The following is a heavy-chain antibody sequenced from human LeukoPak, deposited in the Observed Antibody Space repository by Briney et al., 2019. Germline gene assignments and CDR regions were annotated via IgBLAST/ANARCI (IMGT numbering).Heavy chain of an antibody. J-gene: IGHJ3*02. V-gene: IGHV4-34*01. CDR1: GGSFSGYY. Sequence: SETLSLTCSVYGGSFSGYYWSWIRQPPGKGLEWIGEINHSGSTNYNPSLKSRVTISVDTSKYQFSLKLSSVTAADTAVYYCARTDERERTTTVTYAFDTWGQGTMVTVSS. CDR2: INHSGST. D-gene: IGHD4-17*01. CDR3: ARTDERERTTTVTYAFDT.